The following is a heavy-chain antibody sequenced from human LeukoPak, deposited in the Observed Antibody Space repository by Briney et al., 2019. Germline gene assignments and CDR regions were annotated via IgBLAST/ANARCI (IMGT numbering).Heavy chain of an antibody. Sequence: GGSLRLSCVPSGFTFTNYRTCSVPHSPGKGLEWVANIKQDESEKYYVDSVKGRFTISRDTAKNSLYLQMNSLRAEDTAVYYCARDPTSYSSGWYMRYWGQGTLVTVSS. J-gene: IGHJ4*02. CDR2: IKQDESEK. D-gene: IGHD6-19*01. CDR1: GFTFTNYR. V-gene: IGHV3-7*01. CDR3: ARDPTSYSSGWYMRY.